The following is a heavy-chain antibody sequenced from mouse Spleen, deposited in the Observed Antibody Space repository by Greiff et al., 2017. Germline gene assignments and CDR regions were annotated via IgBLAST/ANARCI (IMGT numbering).Heavy chain of an antibody. V-gene: IGHV1-26*01. CDR2: INPNNGGT. D-gene: IGHD4-1*01. J-gene: IGHJ4*01. CDR1: GYTFTDYY. Sequence: EVQLQQSGPELVKPGASVKISCKASGYTFTDYYMNWVKQSHGKSLEWIGDINPNNGGTSYNQKFKGKATLTVDKSSSTAYMELRSLTSEDSAVYYCASGNWDGSYAMDYWGQGTSVTVSS. CDR3: ASGNWDGSYAMDY.